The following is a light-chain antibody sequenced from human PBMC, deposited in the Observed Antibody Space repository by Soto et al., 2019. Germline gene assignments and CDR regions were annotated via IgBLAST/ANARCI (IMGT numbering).Light chain of an antibody. CDR3: QHYNSYSEA. V-gene: IGKV1-5*03. CDR2: KAS. Sequence: DIRMTQSPSTLSASLGDRVTITCRASQSISSWLAWYQQKPGKAPKLLIYKASSLESGVPSRFSGSGSGTDFTLTISSLQPDDFATYYCQHYNSYSEAFGQGTKVDIK. CDR1: QSISSW. J-gene: IGKJ1*01.